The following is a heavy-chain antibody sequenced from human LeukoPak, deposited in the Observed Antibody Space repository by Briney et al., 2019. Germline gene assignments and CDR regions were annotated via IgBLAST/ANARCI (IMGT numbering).Heavy chain of an antibody. Sequence: SETLSLTCAVYGGSFSGYYWSWIRQPPGKGLEWIGEINHSGSTNYNPSLKSRVTISVDTSKNQFSLNLSSVTAADTAVYYCARGRGVPAAFDYWGQGTLVIVSS. CDR2: INHSGST. CDR1: GGSFSGYY. J-gene: IGHJ4*02. D-gene: IGHD2-2*01. V-gene: IGHV4-34*01. CDR3: ARGRGVPAAFDY.